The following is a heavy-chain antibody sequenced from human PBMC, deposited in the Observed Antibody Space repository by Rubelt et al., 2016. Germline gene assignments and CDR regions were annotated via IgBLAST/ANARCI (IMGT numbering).Heavy chain of an antibody. J-gene: IGHJ4*02. CDR2: INPSGGST. Sequence: GYIFTSYSIHSVRQAPGQGLEWMGIINPSGGSTTSPQKFQARVSMTRDTSTSTVYMELSRLRYEDTALYYCARDSSTLAARLPNFDYWGQGALVTVSS. D-gene: IGHD6-6*01. CDR3: ARDSSTLAARLPNFDY. V-gene: IGHV1-46*01. CDR1: GYIFTSYS.